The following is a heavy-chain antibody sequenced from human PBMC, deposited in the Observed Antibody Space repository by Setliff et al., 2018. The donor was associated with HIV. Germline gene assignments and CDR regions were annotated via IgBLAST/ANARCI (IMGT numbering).Heavy chain of an antibody. CDR1: GYSFTNYW. CDR2: IDPSDFYI. J-gene: IGHJ4*02. CDR3: ARQPRGYSYGDGAYLDY. D-gene: IGHD5-18*01. V-gene: IGHV5-10-1*01. Sequence: PGESLKISCKGSGYSFTNYWINWVRQMPGKGLEWMGRIDPSDFYIKYSPSFQGHVTISADRSITTAYLQWSSLRASDTATYYCARQPRGYSYGDGAYLDYWGQGTPVTVSS.